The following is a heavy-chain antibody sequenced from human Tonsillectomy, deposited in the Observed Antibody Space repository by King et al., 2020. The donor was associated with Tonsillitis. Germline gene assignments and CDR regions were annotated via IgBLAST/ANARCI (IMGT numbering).Heavy chain of an antibody. CDR3: ARVARSWYVGY. CDR1: GFTVSSNY. V-gene: IGHV3-66*01. CDR2: LYSGGCT. J-gene: IGHJ4*02. Sequence: QLVQSGGGLVQPGGSLRLSCAASGFTVSSNYMSWVRQAPGKGLEWVSVLYSGGCTYYADSVKGRFTISRDNSKNTLYLQMSSLRAEDTAVYYCARVARSWYVGYWGQGTLVTVSS. D-gene: IGHD6-13*01.